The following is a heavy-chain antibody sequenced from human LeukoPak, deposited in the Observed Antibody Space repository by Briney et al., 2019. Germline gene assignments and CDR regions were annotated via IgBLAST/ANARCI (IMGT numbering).Heavy chain of an antibody. J-gene: IGHJ6*02. Sequence: GGSLRLSCAASGFTFSSYSMNWVRQAPGKGLEWVSSISSSSSYIYYADSVKGRFTISRDNAKNSLYLQMNSLRAEDTAVYYCARESDFWSGYYNGMDVWGQGTTVTVS. V-gene: IGHV3-21*01. D-gene: IGHD3-3*01. CDR1: GFTFSSYS. CDR2: ISSSSSYI. CDR3: ARESDFWSGYYNGMDV.